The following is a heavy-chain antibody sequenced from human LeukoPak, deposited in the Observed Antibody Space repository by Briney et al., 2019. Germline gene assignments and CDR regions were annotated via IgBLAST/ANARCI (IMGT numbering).Heavy chain of an antibody. CDR2: IYYSGST. CDR3: ATAGYSGGNPFEY. D-gene: IGHD2-15*01. V-gene: IGHV4-59*01. CDR1: GGSISNYY. Sequence: SETLSLTCTVSGGSISNYYWSWIRQPPGKGLEWIGYIYYSGSTNYNPSLKSRVTISVDTSKNQFSLKLTSVTAADRAVYYCATAGYSGGNPFEYWGQGTLVTVSS. J-gene: IGHJ4*02.